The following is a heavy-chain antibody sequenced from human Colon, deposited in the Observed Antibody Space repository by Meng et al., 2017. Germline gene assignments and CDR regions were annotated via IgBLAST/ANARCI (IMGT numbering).Heavy chain of an antibody. D-gene: IGHD4-17*01. CDR2: IYYTGNT. J-gene: IGHJ5*02. Sequence: GPLRLSCTVSGGSVSSGSHYWSWIRQPPGKGLEWIGYIYYTGNTNYNPSLTSRVTMSVDTSKNQISLHLTSVTAADTAIYYCARVNGDFDEAWFDPWGQGTLVTVSS. CDR3: ARVNGDFDEAWFDP. CDR1: GGSVSSGSHY. V-gene: IGHV4-61*01.